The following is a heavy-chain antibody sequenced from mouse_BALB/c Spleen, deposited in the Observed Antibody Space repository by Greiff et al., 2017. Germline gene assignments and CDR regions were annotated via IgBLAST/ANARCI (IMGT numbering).Heavy chain of an antibody. Sequence: EVKLVESGGGLVQPGGSMKLSCVASGFTFSNYWMNWVRQSPEKGLEWVAEIRLKSNNYATHYAESVKGRFTISRDDSKSSVYLQMNNLRAEDTGIYYCTSSHDYDWFAYWGQGTLVTVSA. V-gene: IGHV6-6*02. CDR3: TSSHDYDWFAY. D-gene: IGHD2-4*01. CDR2: IRLKSNNYAT. CDR1: GFTFSNYW. J-gene: IGHJ3*01.